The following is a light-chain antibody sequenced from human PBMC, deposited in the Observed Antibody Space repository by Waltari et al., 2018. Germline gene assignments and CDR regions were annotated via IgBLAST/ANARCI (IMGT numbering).Light chain of an antibody. CDR3: CSYAGSIFV. J-gene: IGLJ1*01. Sequence: QSALTQPASVSGSPGQSITISCTGTSNDVGSYNLVSWYQQHPGKAPKLIIYQANKLPSWISNRRSGSKSGNTASLTISGLEAEDEAEYYCCSYAGSIFVFGTGTKVTVL. CDR2: QAN. V-gene: IGLV2-23*01. CDR1: SNDVGSYNL.